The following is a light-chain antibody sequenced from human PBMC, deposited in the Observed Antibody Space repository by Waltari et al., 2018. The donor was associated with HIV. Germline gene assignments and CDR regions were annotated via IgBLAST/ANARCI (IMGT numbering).Light chain of an antibody. V-gene: IGKV2-30*01. CDR1: QSLESTDGNTY. CDR3: MQGTHFLS. J-gene: IGKJ4*01. Sequence: DVVMTQTPVSLLVTLGQSVSVSCKSSQSLESTDGNTYLNWFHLRPGHPPRRLIYKVSNRDYGVPDRFCGSGSGTTFTLNITAVEAADVGIYFCMQGTHFLSFGGGTKVE. CDR2: KVS.